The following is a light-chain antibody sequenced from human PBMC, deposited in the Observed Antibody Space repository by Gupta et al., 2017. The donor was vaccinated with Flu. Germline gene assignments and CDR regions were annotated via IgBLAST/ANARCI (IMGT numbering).Light chain of an antibody. V-gene: IGLV2-11*03. Sequence: SVTVSCTGTSSDIGSYTYVSWYQQTPAKAPKLIIHEVTERTAGVPYRFSGFKAGNTASLTISGLQPEDEADYYCCAYAGAYFVVFGGGTRVSVL. CDR1: SSDIGSYTY. J-gene: IGLJ3*02. CDR3: CAYAGAYFVV. CDR2: EVT.